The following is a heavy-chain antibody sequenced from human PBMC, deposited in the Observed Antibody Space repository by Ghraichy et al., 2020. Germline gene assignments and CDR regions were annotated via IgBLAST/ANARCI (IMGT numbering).Heavy chain of an antibody. V-gene: IGHV3-48*02. CDR1: GFTFSSYS. CDR2: ISSSSSTI. Sequence: LSLTCAASGFTFSSYSMNWVRQAPGKGLEWVSYISSSSSTIYYADSVKGRFTISRDNAKNSLYLQINSLRDEDTAVYYCARDATYSGYDAYFDYWGQGTLVTVSS. CDR3: ARDATYSGYDAYFDY. D-gene: IGHD5-12*01. J-gene: IGHJ4*02.